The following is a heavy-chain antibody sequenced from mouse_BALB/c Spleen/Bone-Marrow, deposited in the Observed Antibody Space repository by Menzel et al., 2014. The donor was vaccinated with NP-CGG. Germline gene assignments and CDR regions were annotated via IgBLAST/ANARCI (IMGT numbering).Heavy chain of an antibody. CDR1: GFIFSNFA. J-gene: IGHJ4*01. Sequence: EVKVEESGGGLVKPGGSLKLSCAASGFIFSNFAMSWVRQSPEKRLEWVAEISSGGSYTYYPDTVTGRFTISRDNAKNTLYLEMSSLRSEDTAMYYCTRDRGDYWGQGTSVTVSS. V-gene: IGHV5-9-4*01. D-gene: IGHD3-1*01. CDR3: TRDRGDY. CDR2: ISSGGSYT.